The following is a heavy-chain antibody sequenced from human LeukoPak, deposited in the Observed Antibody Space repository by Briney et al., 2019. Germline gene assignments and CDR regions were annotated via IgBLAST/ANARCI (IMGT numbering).Heavy chain of an antibody. Sequence: SETLSLTCAVYGGSFSGYYWSWIRQPPGKGLEWIGEINHSGSTNYNPSLKSRVTISVDTPKNQFSLKLSSVTAADTAVYYCARPLPYPVYGMDVWGQGTTVTVSS. CDR3: ARPLPYPVYGMDV. V-gene: IGHV4-34*01. J-gene: IGHJ6*02. CDR2: INHSGST. CDR1: GGSFSGYY. D-gene: IGHD3-16*01.